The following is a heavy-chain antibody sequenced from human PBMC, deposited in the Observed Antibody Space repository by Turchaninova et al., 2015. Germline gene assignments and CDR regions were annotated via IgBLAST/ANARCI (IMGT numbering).Heavy chain of an antibody. CDR3: AKDGKYNYGYDSWFDP. Sequence: EVQLVESGGGLVQPGGSLRLSCAASGFTFSSYAMSWVRQAPGKGLEWVSSVSVGGVGTSYADSVKGRMPRSRGNSRNTLYLQMNSLRAEDTAVYYCAKDGKYNYGYDSWFDPWGQGTLVTVSS. CDR1: GFTFSSYA. D-gene: IGHD5-18*01. V-gene: IGHV3-23*04. CDR2: VSVGGVGT. J-gene: IGHJ5*02.